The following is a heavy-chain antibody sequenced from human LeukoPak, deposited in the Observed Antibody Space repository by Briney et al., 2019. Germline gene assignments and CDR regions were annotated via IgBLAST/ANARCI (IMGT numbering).Heavy chain of an antibody. CDR1: GGSISGHH. V-gene: IGHV4-59*11. D-gene: IGHD2-15*01. J-gene: IGHJ2*01. CDR2: IYANNGGT. Sequence: SETLSLTCTVSGGSISGHHWSWIRQPPGKGLEWIGYIYANNGGTDYNPSLKSRATISVDRSRNQFSLHLNAVTAADTAVYYCARDSAARSDLWGRGTLVTVAP. CDR3: ARDSAARSDL.